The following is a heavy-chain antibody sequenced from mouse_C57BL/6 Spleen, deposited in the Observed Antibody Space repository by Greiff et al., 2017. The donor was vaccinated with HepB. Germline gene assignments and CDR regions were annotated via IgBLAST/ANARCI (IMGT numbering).Heavy chain of an antibody. V-gene: IGHV1-64*01. CDR2: IHPNSGST. D-gene: IGHD1-1*01. CDR1: GYTFTSYW. Sequence: QVQLKESGAELVKPGASVKLSCKASGYTFTSYWMHWVKQRPGQGLEWIGMIHPNSGSTNYNEKFKSKATLTVDKSSSTAYMQLSSLTSEDSAVYYCARHYYGSSPPLDYWGQGTTLTVSS. J-gene: IGHJ2*01. CDR3: ARHYYGSSPPLDY.